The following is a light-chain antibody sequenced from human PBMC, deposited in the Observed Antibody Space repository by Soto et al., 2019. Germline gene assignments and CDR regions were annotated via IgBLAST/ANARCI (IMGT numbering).Light chain of an antibody. J-gene: IGKJ2*01. CDR2: AAS. V-gene: IGKV1-8*01. CDR3: QQYYSYPYT. Sequence: AIRMTQSPSSFSASTGDRVTITCRASQGISSYLAWYQQKPGKAPKLLLYAASTLQSVVPSRFSGSGSGTDFTLTISCLQSEDFATYYCQQYYSYPYTFGQRNKLEIK. CDR1: QGISSY.